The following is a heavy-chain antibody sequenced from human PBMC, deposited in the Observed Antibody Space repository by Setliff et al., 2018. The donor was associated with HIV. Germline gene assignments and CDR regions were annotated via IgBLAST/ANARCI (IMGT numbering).Heavy chain of an antibody. Sequence: PGESLKISCEASGFSNSALHWVRQAPGKGLEWVGRIRSKANNYATEYGASVKGRFIISRDDSKNMAYLQMNSLRTEDTAIYYCTRHRGSFDYWGLGTLVTVSS. V-gene: IGHV3-73*01. D-gene: IGHD1-26*01. CDR3: TRHRGSFDY. J-gene: IGHJ4*02. CDR1: GFSNSA. CDR2: IRSKANNYAT.